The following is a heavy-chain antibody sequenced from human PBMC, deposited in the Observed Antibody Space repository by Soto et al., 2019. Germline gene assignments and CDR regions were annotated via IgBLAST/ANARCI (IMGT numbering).Heavy chain of an antibody. CDR3: ARRSSGWYFDY. V-gene: IGHV3-23*01. CDR2: ISGSGGST. D-gene: IGHD6-19*01. CDR1: GFTFSSYA. J-gene: IGHJ4*02. Sequence: EVQLLESGGGLVQPGGSLRLSCAASGFTFSSYAMSLVRQAPGKGLEWVSAISGSGGSTYYADSVKGRFTISRDNSKTTLYLQMNSLRAEDTAVYYCARRSSGWYFDYWGQGTLVTVSS.